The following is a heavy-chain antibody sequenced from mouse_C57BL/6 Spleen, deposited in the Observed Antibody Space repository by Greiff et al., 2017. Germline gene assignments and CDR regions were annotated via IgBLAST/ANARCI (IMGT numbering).Heavy chain of an antibody. D-gene: IGHD2-5*01. J-gene: IGHJ3*01. CDR2: FYPGSGSI. V-gene: IGHV1-62-2*01. CDR1: GYTFTEYT. Sequence: LQLVESGAELVKPGASVKLSCKASGYTFTEYTIHWVKQRSRQGLEWIGWFYPGSGSIKYNEKFKDKATLTADKSSSSVYMELSRLTSEDSAVYFCARHEEDSNYGVRFADWGQGTLVTVSA. CDR3: ARHEEDSNYGVRFAD.